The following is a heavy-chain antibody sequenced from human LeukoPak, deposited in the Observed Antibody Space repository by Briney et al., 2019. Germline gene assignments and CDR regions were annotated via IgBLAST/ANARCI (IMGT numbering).Heavy chain of an antibody. CDR1: GYTFTSHD. CDR2: MNPNSGNT. V-gene: IGHV1-8*01. J-gene: IGHJ4*02. Sequence: ASVKVSCKASGYTFTSHDIDWVRQATGQGLEWMGWMNPNSGNTGYAQKFQGRVTMTRSTSISTAYMELSSLRSEDTAVYYCARGPSHYYDSSGYYGYWGQGTLVTVSS. CDR3: ARGPSHYYDSSGYYGY. D-gene: IGHD3-22*01.